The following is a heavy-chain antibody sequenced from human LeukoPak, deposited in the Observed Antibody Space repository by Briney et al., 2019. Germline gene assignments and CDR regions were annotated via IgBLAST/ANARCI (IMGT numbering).Heavy chain of an antibody. D-gene: IGHD3-22*01. Sequence: ASVKVSCTASGYTFTSYGISWVRQAPGQGLEWMGWISAYNGNTNYAQKLQGRVTMTTDTSTSTAYMELRSLRSDDTAVYYCARYETPKYYYDSSGYKSPFDYWGQGTLVTVSS. CDR1: GYTFTSYG. V-gene: IGHV1-18*01. J-gene: IGHJ4*02. CDR2: ISAYNGNT. CDR3: ARYETPKYYYDSSGYKSPFDY.